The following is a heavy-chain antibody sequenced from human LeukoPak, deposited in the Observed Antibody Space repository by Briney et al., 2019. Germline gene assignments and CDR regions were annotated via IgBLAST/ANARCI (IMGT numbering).Heavy chain of an antibody. V-gene: IGHV3-23*01. J-gene: IGHJ6*02. CDR3: AKSLELRGYYYFYYGMDV. Sequence: GGFLRLSCAASGFTFSNYAMSWVRQAPGKGLEWVSAVSGNGVSTYYADSVKGRFTISRDNSKNTLYLQMNSLRAEDTAVYYCAKSLELRGYYYFYYGMDVWGQGTAVTVSS. CDR1: GFTFSNYA. D-gene: IGHD1-7*01. CDR2: VSGNGVST.